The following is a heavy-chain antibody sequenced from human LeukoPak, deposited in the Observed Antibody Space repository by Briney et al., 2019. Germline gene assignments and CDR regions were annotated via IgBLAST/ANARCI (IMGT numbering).Heavy chain of an antibody. J-gene: IGHJ1*01. CDR3: SKPLTTGKLAEYFQH. D-gene: IGHD4/OR15-4a*01. V-gene: IGHV3-23*01. CDR2: ISGSGGST. Sequence: GGSLRLSCAASGFTFSSYAMSWVRQAPGRGLEWVSSISGSGGSTYYADSVKGRFTISRDNSKNTLYLQMNSLRAEDTAVYYCSKPLTTGKLAEYFQHWGQGTLVTVSS. CDR1: GFTFSSYA.